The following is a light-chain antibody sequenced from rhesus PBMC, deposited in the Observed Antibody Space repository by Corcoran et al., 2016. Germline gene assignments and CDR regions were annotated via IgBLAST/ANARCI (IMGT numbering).Light chain of an antibody. CDR3: NPWDSSGTHAV. CDR1: SLKTYY. J-gene: IGLJ6*01. V-gene: IGLV3-43*01. CDR2: GNH. Sequence: SSGLTQEPALSVALGHTVRMTCEGDSLKTYYASWYQQKPGQVPVLVVYGNHYRPSGIPERFSGSWSGNTGSLTIPAAQVEDEADYYCNPWDSSGTHAVFGSGTKLTGL.